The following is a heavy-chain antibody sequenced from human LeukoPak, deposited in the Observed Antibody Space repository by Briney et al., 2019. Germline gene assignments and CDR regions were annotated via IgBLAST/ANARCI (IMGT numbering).Heavy chain of an antibody. D-gene: IGHD5-18*01. CDR3: AVGAAMVTYYFDY. J-gene: IGHJ4*02. CDR1: GGSFSGYY. V-gene: IGHV4-34*01. CDR2: INHSGST. Sequence: PSETLSLTCAVYGGSFSGYYWSWIRQPPGKGLEWIREINHSGSTNYNPSLKSRVTISVDTSKNQFSLKLSSVTAADTAVYYCAVGAAMVTYYFDYWGQGTLVTVSS.